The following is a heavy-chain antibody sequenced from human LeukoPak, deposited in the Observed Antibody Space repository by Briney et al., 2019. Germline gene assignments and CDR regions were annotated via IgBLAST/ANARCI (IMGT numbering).Heavy chain of an antibody. J-gene: IGHJ5*02. Sequence: ASVKVSCKASGYTFTSYDISWVRQATGQGLEWMGWMNPNSGNTGYAQKFQGRVTMTRNTSMSTAYMELSSLRSEDTAVYYCARSRGRRWSMFDPWGQGTLVTVSS. CDR2: MNPNSGNT. V-gene: IGHV1-8*01. D-gene: IGHD5-24*01. CDR1: GYTFTSYD. CDR3: ARSRGRRWSMFDP.